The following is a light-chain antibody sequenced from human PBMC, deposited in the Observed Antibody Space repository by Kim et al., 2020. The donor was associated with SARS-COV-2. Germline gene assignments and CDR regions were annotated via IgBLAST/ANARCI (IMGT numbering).Light chain of an antibody. CDR2: DTS. CDR1: QSVSSSY. CDR3: QQYYGSPWT. J-gene: IGKJ1*01. V-gene: IGKV3-20*01. Sequence: EIVLTQSPGTLSFSPGERATLSCRASQSVSSSYLAWYQHKPGQAPRLVVYDTSSRATDTPDRFSGSGSGTDFTLTISRLEPEDFAVYYCQQYYGSPWTFGQGTKVDIK.